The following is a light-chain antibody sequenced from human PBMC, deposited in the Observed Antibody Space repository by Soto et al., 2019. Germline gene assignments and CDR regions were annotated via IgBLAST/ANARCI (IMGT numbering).Light chain of an antibody. CDR2: GNN. V-gene: IGLV1-40*01. Sequence: QSVLTQPPSLSGAPGLRVTISCTGSSSNIGAADDVHWYQQLPGTAPKLLLYGNNNRPSGVPDRFSGSKSGTSASLAITGLQAEDEAEYYCQSYDSSLSGWAFGRGTQLTVL. CDR1: SSNIGAADD. J-gene: IGLJ3*02. CDR3: QSYDSSLSGWA.